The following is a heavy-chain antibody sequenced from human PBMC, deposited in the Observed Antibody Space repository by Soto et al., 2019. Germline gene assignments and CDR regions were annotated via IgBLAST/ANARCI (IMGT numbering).Heavy chain of an antibody. CDR2: IKPNSGGT. Sequence: ASVKVSCQPSGYTFNGYYMHWVRKAPGPGLEWMGLIKPNSGGTNYAQKFPVWVTMTRDTSISTAYMELSRMKSDDTPVYYCAWDLGVVLPGRDYYYYYGMDFWGKGTTVTVSS. CDR1: GYTFNGYY. D-gene: IGHD3-3*01. V-gene: IGHV1-2*04. J-gene: IGHJ6*04. CDR3: AWDLGVVLPGRDYYYYYGMDF.